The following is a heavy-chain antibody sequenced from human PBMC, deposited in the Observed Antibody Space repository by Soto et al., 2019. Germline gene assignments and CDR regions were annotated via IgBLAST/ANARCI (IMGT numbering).Heavy chain of an antibody. J-gene: IGHJ3*02. CDR2: ISSSSSYI. D-gene: IGHD3-22*01. Sequence: GGSLRLSCAASGFTFSSYSMNWVRQAPGKGLEWVSSISSSSSYIYYADSVKGRFTISRDNAKNSLYLQMNSLRAEDTAWYYFAKFYPFYYDSSHDAFNIWGQGTMVTVSS. CDR1: GFTFSSYS. V-gene: IGHV3-21*01. CDR3: AKFYPFYYDSSHDAFNI.